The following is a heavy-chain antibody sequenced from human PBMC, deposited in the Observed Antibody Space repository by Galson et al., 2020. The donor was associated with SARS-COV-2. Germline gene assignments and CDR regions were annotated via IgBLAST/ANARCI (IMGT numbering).Heavy chain of an antibody. CDR3: TTDFTDTVSVASGILHY. J-gene: IGHJ4*02. CDR2: ISTSKGTT. CDR1: GYTFGNYA. V-gene: IGHV1-18*01. Sequence: ASVKVSCRTSGYTFGNYAISWVRLAPGQGLEWMGWISTSKGTTIYAQKLQGRVTMTTDTSTGTAYMELRSLKSDDTAVYYCTTDFTDTVSVASGILHYWGQGALVTVSS. D-gene: IGHD5-18*01.